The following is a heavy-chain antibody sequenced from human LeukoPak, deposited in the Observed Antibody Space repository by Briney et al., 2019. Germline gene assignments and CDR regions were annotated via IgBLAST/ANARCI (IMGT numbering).Heavy chain of an antibody. J-gene: IGHJ4*02. D-gene: IGHD3-9*01. CDR1: GFTFSSYG. V-gene: IGHV3-48*03. Sequence: PGGSLRLSCAASGFTFSSYGMNWVRQAPGKGLEWVSYISDSSSTIYYADSVKGRLTISRDNAKNSLCLQMNSLRAEDTAVYYCARWGATGYGDYWGQGTLVTVSS. CDR2: ISDSSSTI. CDR3: ARWGATGYGDY.